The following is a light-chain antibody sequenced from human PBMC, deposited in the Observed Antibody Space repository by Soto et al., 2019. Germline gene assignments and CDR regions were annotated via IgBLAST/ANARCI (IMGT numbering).Light chain of an antibody. J-gene: IGKJ4*02. V-gene: IGKV1-39*01. CDR1: QSISSY. CDR3: QQSYSTPLT. CDR2: AAS. Sequence: DIQMTQSPSSLSASVGDRVTITCRASQSISSYLNWYQQKPGKAPKLLFYAASSLQSGDPSRFSGSGSGTDFTLTISSLQPEDVATYYCQQSYSTPLTVGGGTEVEIK.